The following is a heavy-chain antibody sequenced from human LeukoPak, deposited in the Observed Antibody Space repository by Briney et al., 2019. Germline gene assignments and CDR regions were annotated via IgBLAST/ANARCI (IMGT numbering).Heavy chain of an antibody. V-gene: IGHV3-66*02. Sequence: PGGSLRLSCAASGFTVSSNYISWVRQAPGKGLEWVSVIYSGGSTYYADSVKGRFTISRDNSKNTLHLQMNNLRAEDTAVYYCARDDLMTTVDYWGQGTLVTVSS. CDR2: IYSGGST. CDR1: GFTVSSNY. D-gene: IGHD4-17*01. CDR3: ARDDLMTTVDY. J-gene: IGHJ4*02.